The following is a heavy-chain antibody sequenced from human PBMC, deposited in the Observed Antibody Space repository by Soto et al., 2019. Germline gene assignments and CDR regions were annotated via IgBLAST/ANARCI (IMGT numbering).Heavy chain of an antibody. Sequence: SETRSLTCSVSGDSISNLDYFWAWIRQPPGQALEYIGYIYKSATTYYNPSFESRVAISVDTSKSQFSLNVTSVTAADTAVYFCARGRYCLTGRCFPNWFDSWGQGALVTVSS. CDR1: GDSISNLDYF. J-gene: IGHJ5*01. V-gene: IGHV4-30-4*01. CDR2: IYKSATT. CDR3: ARGRYCLTGRCFPNWFDS. D-gene: IGHD7-27*01.